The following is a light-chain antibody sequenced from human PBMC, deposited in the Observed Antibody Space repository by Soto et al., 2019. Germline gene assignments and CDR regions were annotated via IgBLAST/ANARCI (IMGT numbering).Light chain of an antibody. CDR2: EVS. CDR1: SSDVGGYNY. CDR3: SSFTSAYTFV. J-gene: IGLJ1*01. Sequence: QSVLTQPASVSWSAGQSIAISCTGTSSDVGGYNYVSWYQQHPGKAPKLLLSEVSKRPSGVSDRFSGSKSGNTASLTISGLQTQDEADYYCSSFTSAYTFVFGTGTKVTVL. V-gene: IGLV2-14*01.